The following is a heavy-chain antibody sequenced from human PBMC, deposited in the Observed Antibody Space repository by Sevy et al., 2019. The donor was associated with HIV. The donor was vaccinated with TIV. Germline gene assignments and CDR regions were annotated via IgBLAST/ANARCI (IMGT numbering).Heavy chain of an antibody. D-gene: IGHD3-16*01. Sequence: GGSLRLSCATSGFIFSNYAMHWIRQAPGKGREWVAVIWYDGTEKYYADSVQGRFTISRENAKNTLYLQINSLRVEDTAVYYCARYWGRDGHSIDYWGQGTLVTVSS. V-gene: IGHV3-33*01. CDR2: IWYDGTEK. CDR3: ARYWGRDGHSIDY. J-gene: IGHJ4*02. CDR1: GFIFSNYA.